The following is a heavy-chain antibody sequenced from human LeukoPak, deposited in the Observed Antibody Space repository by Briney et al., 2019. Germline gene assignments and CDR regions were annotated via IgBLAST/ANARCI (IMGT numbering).Heavy chain of an antibody. CDR1: GYTFTSYD. CDR3: ARATNPYYYDNSGYYVDY. V-gene: IGHV1-8*01. Sequence: ASVKVSCKASGYTFTSYDINWERQATGQGLEWMGWMNPNSGNTGYAQKFRGRVTITRNTSISTAYMELSSLRSEDTAVYYCARATNPYYYDNSGYYVDYWGQGTLVTVSS. D-gene: IGHD3-22*01. J-gene: IGHJ4*02. CDR2: MNPNSGNT.